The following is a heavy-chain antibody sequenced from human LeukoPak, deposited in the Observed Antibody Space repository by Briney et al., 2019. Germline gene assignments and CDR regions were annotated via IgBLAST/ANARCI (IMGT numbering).Heavy chain of an antibody. Sequence: SETLSLTCTVSGGSISSYYWSWIRQRPGKGLERIGYIYYSGSTNYNPSLKSRVTISVDTSKNQFSLTLSSVTAADTAVYYCARCDCSRTSCYHDYWGQGTLVTVSS. CDR2: IYYSGST. CDR3: ARCDCSRTSCYHDY. CDR1: GGSISSYY. V-gene: IGHV4-59*01. J-gene: IGHJ4*02. D-gene: IGHD2-2*01.